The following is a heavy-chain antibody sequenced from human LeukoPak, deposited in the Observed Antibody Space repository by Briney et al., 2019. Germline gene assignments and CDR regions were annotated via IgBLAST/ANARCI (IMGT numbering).Heavy chain of an antibody. CDR2: INPSGGST. CDR1: GYTFTSYY. D-gene: IGHD4-23*01. J-gene: IGHJ4*02. CDR3: ARVPRHDYGGPPGDFDY. V-gene: IGHV1-46*01. Sequence: ASVKVSCKASGYTFTSYYMHWVRQAPGQGLEWMGIINPSGGSTSYAQKFQGRVTMTRDTSTSTVYMELSSLRSEDTAVYYCARVPRHDYGGPPGDFDYWGQGTLVTVSS.